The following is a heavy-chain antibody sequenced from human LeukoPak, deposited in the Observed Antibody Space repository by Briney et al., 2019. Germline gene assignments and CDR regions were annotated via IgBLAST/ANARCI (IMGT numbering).Heavy chain of an antibody. D-gene: IGHD6-6*01. V-gene: IGHV3-23*01. CDR2: ISGSGGST. CDR1: GFTFSSYA. J-gene: IGHJ6*03. Sequence: PGGSLRPSCAASGFTFSSYAMSWVRQAPGKGLEWVSAISGSGGSTYYADSVKGRFTISRDNSKNTLYLQMNSLRAEDTAVYYCTSSSSRGIYYYYYYMDVWGKGTTVTVSS. CDR3: TSSSSRGIYYYYYYMDV.